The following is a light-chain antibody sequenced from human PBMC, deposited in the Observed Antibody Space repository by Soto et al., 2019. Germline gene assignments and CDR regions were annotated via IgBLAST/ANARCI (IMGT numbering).Light chain of an antibody. V-gene: IGLV4-69*01. CDR3: QTWGTGIRV. Sequence: QPVLTQSPSASASLGAWVKLTCTLSSGHSNYAIALHQQQPEKGPRYLMKVNSDGSHRKGDGIPDRFSGSSSGAQRYLTISSLQSEAESDYYCQTWGTGIRVFGTGTKLTVL. CDR2: VNSDGSH. J-gene: IGLJ1*01. CDR1: SGHSNYA.